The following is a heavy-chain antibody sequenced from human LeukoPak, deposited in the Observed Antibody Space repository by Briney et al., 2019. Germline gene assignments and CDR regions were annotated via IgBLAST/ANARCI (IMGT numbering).Heavy chain of an antibody. J-gene: IGHJ4*02. D-gene: IGHD4-23*01. CDR1: GGSFSGYY. CDR3: ARVSGGNKSPFDY. CDR2: INHSGST. V-gene: IGHV4-34*01. Sequence: SETLSLTCAVYGGSFSGYYRSWIRQPPGKGLEWIGEINHSGSTNYNPSLKSRVTISVDTSKNQFSLKLSSVTAADTAVYYCARVSGGNKSPFDYWGQGTLVTVSS.